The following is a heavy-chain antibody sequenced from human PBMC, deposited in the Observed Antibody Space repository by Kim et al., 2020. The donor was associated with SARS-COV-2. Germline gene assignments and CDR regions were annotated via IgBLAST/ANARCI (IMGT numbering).Heavy chain of an antibody. Sequence: GGSLRLSCTASGFTFGDYAMSWVRQAPGKGLEGVGFIRSKAYGGTTEYAASVKGRFTISRDDSKSIAYLQMNSLKTEYTAVYYCTRDRYYYDSSGYSYYYYGMAVWGQGTTVPVSS. J-gene: IGHJ6*02. D-gene: IGHD3-22*01. V-gene: IGHV3-49*04. CDR3: TRDRYYYDSSGYSYYYYGMAV. CDR1: GFTFGDYA. CDR2: IRSKAYGGTT.